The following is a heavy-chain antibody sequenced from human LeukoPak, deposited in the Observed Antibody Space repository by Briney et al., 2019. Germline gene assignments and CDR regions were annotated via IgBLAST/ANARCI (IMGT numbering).Heavy chain of an antibody. V-gene: IGHV3-23*01. D-gene: IGHD2-15*01. CDR1: GFTFTTYA. CDR2: VSGTGGTT. Sequence: PGGSLRLSCAASGFTFTTYALSWVRQAPGKGLEWVSVVSGTGGTTYYADSVKGRFTISSDNSKNTLNLQMNSLRAEDTAVYYCAKDGRRYCSGGTCYDYLDYWGQGTLVTVSS. CDR3: AKDGRRYCSGGTCYDYLDY. J-gene: IGHJ4*02.